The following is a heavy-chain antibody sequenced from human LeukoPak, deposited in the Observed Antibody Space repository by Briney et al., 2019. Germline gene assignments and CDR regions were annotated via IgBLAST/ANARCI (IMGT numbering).Heavy chain of an antibody. CDR1: GGSFSGYY. CDR2: INHSGST. J-gene: IGHJ3*02. CDR3: ARHCGGDCYDAFDI. Sequence: SETLSLTCAVYGGSFSGYYWSWIRQPPGKGLEWIGEINHSGSTNYNPSLKSRVTISVDTSKDQFSLKLSSVTAADTAVYYCARHCGGDCYDAFDIWGQGTMVTVSS. D-gene: IGHD2-21*02. V-gene: IGHV4-34*01.